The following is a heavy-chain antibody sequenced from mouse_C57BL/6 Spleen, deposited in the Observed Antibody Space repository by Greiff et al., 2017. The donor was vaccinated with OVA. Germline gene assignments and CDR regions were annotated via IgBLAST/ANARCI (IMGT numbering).Heavy chain of an antibody. CDR2: IDPSDSET. J-gene: IGHJ3*01. D-gene: IGHD2-4*01. Sequence: QVQLKQPGAELVRPGSSVKLSCKASGYTFTSYWMHWVKQRPIQGLEWIGNIDPSDSETHYNQKFKDKATLTVDKSSSTAYMQLSSLTSEDSAVYYCARRSYYDYDEAWFAYWGQGTLVTVSA. CDR3: ARRSYYDYDEAWFAY. V-gene: IGHV1-52*01. CDR1: GYTFTSYW.